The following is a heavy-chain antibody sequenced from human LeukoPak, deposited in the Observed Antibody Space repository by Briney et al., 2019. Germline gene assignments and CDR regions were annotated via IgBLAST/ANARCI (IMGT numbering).Heavy chain of an antibody. J-gene: IGHJ3*02. V-gene: IGHV4-39*07. Sequence: SETLSLTCSVSGVSISSGSNYWGRIRRPPGKTLEWIGSIYSSGNTYYNPSLKSRVIILIDTAKNHFSLNLSSVTAADTAVYYCARSDGYGLVGIWGQGTMVTVSS. CDR2: IYSSGNT. CDR3: ARSDGYGLVGI. D-gene: IGHD3-10*01. CDR1: GVSISSGSNY.